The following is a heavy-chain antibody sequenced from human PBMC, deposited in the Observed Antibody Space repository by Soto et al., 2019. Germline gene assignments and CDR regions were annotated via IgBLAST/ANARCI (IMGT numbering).Heavy chain of an antibody. CDR2: IIPILNSP. CDR1: GGTFGSYA. J-gene: IGHJ6*02. CDR3: AREAPYCTSATCPKFYDMDV. V-gene: IGHV1-69*13. D-gene: IGHD2-2*01. Sequence: SVKVSCKASGGTFGSYAITWVRRAPGQGLEWLGGIIPILNSPAYAQKFQARVVITADEITNTAYMELNSLRFDDTAVYYCAREAPYCTSATCPKFYDMDVWGQGTKVTVYS.